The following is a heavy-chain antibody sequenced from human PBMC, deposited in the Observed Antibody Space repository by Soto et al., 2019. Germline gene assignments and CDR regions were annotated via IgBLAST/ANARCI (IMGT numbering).Heavy chain of an antibody. J-gene: IGHJ5*02. Sequence: QVPLVQSGPEVKKPGASVKVSCKASGYTFTNYGINWVRQAPGQGLEWMGWISAHNGNTHYAQNLQGRVTLTRDSSTPTAYLEVRSRTSDDTAVYYRARTHSSSWSFDPWGQGTLVTVSS. D-gene: IGHD6-13*01. CDR1: GYTFTNYG. CDR2: ISAHNGNT. CDR3: ARTHSSSWSFDP. V-gene: IGHV1-18*04.